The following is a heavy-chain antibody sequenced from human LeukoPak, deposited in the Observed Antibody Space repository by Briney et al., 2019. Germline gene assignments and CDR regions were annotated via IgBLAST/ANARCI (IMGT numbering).Heavy chain of an antibody. V-gene: IGHV3-49*04. J-gene: IGHJ6*02. D-gene: IGHD5-18*01. CDR2: IRSKAYRGTT. CDR3: SRGPIQLWVHNGVDV. Sequence: SLRPSSTTSGFHFGDHAMAWVRQAPGEGLEWVGFIRSKAYRGTTEYAASVKGRFTISRDDSKSVVYLQMNSLKSEDTAVYYCSRGPIQLWVHNGVDVWGQGTTVTVSS. CDR1: GFHFGDHA.